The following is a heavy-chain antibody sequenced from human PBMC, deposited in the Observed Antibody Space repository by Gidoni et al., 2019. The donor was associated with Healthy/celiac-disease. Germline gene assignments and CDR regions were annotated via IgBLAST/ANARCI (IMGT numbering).Heavy chain of an antibody. CDR1: GFTFDDYA. CDR2: ISWNSGSI. V-gene: IGHV3-9*01. J-gene: IGHJ4*02. Sequence: EVQLVESGGGLVQPGRSLSLSCAASGFTFDDYAMHWVRQAPGKGLEWVSGISWNSGSIGYADSVKGRFTISRDNAKNSLYLQMNSLRAEDTALYYCAKDGEIVGATTGYFDYWGQGTLVTVSS. D-gene: IGHD1-26*01. CDR3: AKDGEIVGATTGYFDY.